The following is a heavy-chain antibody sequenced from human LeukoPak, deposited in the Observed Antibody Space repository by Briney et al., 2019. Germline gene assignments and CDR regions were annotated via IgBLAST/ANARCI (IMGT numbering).Heavy chain of an antibody. CDR2: IRYDGSNK. J-gene: IGHJ4*02. CDR1: GFTFSSYG. CDR3: AKWVRFRSGHFDY. D-gene: IGHD3-3*01. V-gene: IGHV3-30*02. Sequence: GGSLRLSCAASGFTFSSYGMHWVRQAPGKGLEWVAFIRYDGSNKYYADSVKGRFTISRDNSKNTLYLQMNSLRAEDTAVYYCAKWVRFRSGHFDYWGQGTLVTVSS.